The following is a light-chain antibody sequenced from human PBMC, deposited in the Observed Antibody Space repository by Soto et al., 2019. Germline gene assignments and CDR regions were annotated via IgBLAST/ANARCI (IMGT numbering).Light chain of an antibody. CDR3: QQYGSSPT. J-gene: IGKJ1*01. CDR2: GAS. Sequence: EIALTQSPGTLSLSPGERATLSCRASQSVSSSYLAWYQQKPGQAPRLLIYGASSRATGIPDRFSGSGSGTDFTLTISRLESEDFAVYYCQQYGSSPTFGQGTKVDIK. V-gene: IGKV3-20*01. CDR1: QSVSSSY.